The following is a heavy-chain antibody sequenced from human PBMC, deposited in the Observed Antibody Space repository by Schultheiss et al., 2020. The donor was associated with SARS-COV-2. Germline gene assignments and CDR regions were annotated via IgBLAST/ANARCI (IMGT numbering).Heavy chain of an antibody. D-gene: IGHD3/OR15-3a*01. Sequence: GGSLRLSCAASGFTFDDYAMHWVRQAPGKGLEWVSGISWNSGSIGYADSVKGRFTISRDNSKDTVYLQMNSLRSEDTAVYYCASLRGLVWGQGTLVTVSS. CDR1: GFTFDDYA. CDR2: ISWNSGSI. V-gene: IGHV3-9*01. J-gene: IGHJ4*02. CDR3: ASLRGLV.